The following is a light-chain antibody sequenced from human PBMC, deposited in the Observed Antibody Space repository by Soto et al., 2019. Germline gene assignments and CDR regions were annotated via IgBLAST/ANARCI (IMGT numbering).Light chain of an antibody. J-gene: IGLJ2*01. CDR2: EVS. CDR1: SSDVGGYNY. CDR3: SSYTSSSPVV. V-gene: IGLV2-14*01. Sequence: QSALTQPPSVSESPGQSITISCTGTSSDVGGYNYVSWYQQHPGKAPKLMIYEVSSRPSGISNRFSGSKSGNTASLTISGLQAEDEADYYCSSYTSSSPVVFGGGTKLTVL.